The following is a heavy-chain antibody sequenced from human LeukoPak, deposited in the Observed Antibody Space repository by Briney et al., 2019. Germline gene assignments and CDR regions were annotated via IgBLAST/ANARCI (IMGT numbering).Heavy chain of an antibody. CDR3: ARSFGGVIPYFDY. CDR1: GFTFSSYS. V-gene: IGHV3-21*01. J-gene: IGHJ4*02. D-gene: IGHD3-16*02. Sequence: GGSLRLSCAASGFTFSSYSMTWVRQAPGKGLEWVSSISSSGSFIYYADSVKGRFTISRDNAKNSLYLQMSSLRADDTAIYYCARSFGGVIPYFDYWGQGTLVTVSS. CDR2: ISSSGSFI.